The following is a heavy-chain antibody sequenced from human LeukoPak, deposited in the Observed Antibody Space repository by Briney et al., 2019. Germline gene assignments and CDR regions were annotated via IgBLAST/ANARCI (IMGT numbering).Heavy chain of an antibody. Sequence: PSETLSLTCAVYGGSFSGYYWSWIRQPPGKGLEWIGEINHSGSTNYNPSLKSRVTISVDTSKNQFSLKLSSVTAADTAVYYCARGFKADYYDSSGYYPVDAFDIWGQGTMVTVSS. J-gene: IGHJ3*02. CDR1: GGSFSGYY. D-gene: IGHD3-22*01. V-gene: IGHV4-34*01. CDR3: ARGFKADYYDSSGYYPVDAFDI. CDR2: INHSGST.